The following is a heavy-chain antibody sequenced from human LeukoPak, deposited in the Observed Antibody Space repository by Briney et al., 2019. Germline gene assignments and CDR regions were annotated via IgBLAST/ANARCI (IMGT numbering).Heavy chain of an antibody. CDR2: IFYSGST. CDR3: ARRMGGAPFDR. CDR1: GGCISSTSYY. D-gene: IGHD1-26*01. J-gene: IGHJ4*02. V-gene: IGHV4-39*01. Sequence: SLSVSLTCTVCGGCISSTSYYWVWIRQPPGKGLEWIGSIFYSGSTYYKPSLKSRVTISVDTSKNQFSLKLSSVTAADTAVYYCARRMGGAPFDRWGQGALVTVSS.